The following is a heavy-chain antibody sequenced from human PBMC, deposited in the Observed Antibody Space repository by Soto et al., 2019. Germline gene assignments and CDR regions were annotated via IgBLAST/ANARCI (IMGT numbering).Heavy chain of an antibody. V-gene: IGHV3-23*01. CDR2: ISGSGGST. D-gene: IGHD4-17*01. CDR3: AKTQANQFTVTTSWPFDY. Sequence: GGSLRLSCAASGFTFSSYAMSWVRQAPGKGLEWVSAISGSGGSTYYADSVKGRFTISRDNSKNTLYLQMNSLRAEDTAVYYCAKTQANQFTVTTSWPFDYWGQGTLVTVSS. J-gene: IGHJ4*02. CDR1: GFTFSSYA.